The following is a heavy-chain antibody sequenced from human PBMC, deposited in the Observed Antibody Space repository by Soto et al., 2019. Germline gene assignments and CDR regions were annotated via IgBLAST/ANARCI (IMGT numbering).Heavy chain of an antibody. D-gene: IGHD3-22*01. CDR3: ARAFDYYDSSGYYVFDY. V-gene: IGHV3-23*01. J-gene: IGHJ4*02. Sequence: YAMTWVRQAPGKGLEWVSTISGSGGSTYYADSVKGRFTISRDNSENTLYLQMNSLRAEDTAVYYCARAFDYYDSSGYYVFDYWGQGTLVTVPS. CDR1: YA. CDR2: ISGSGGST.